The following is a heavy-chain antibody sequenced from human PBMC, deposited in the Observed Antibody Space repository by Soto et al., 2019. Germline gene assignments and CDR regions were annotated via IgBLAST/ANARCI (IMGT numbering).Heavy chain of an antibody. D-gene: IGHD2-2*01. CDR3: ARDLSLKYCSSTSCYSNNWFDP. CDR1: GGSVSSGSYY. V-gene: IGHV4-61*01. CDR2: IYYSGST. Sequence: PSETLSLTCTVSGGSVSSGSYYWSWIRQPPGKGLEWIGYIYYSGSTNYNPSLKSRVTISVDTSKNQFSLKLSSVTAADTAVYYCARDLSLKYCSSTSCYSNNWFDPWGQGTLVTSPQ. J-gene: IGHJ5*02.